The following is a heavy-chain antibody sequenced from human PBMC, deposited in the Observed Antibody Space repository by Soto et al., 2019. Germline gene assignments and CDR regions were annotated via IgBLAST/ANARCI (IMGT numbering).Heavy chain of an antibody. V-gene: IGHV4-59*03. CDR1: GASIGSTY. CDR3: ARTTYRLNFPKVPLYFAS. Sequence: SETLSLTCSISGASIGSTYWSWIRQSPGKGLEWIGYIFNSGNTNYNPSLKSRVNISVDTSKTEASLKLNSVTAAETAAYYCARTTYRLNFPKVPLYFASSGHGPMLPVS. J-gene: IGHJ4*01. D-gene: IGHD3-16*02. CDR2: IFNSGNT.